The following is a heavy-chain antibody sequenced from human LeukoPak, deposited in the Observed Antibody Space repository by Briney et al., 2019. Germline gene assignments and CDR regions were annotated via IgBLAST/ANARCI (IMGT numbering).Heavy chain of an antibody. CDR1: GFTFSNYA. J-gene: IGHJ4*02. Sequence: PGRSLRLSCAASGFTFSNYAMHWVRQAPGKGLEWVAVISYDGSNKYYSDSVKGRFTISRDNSKNTLYLQMNSLRAEDTAVYYCAREMGLNIVATFGYWGQGTLVTVSS. D-gene: IGHD5-12*01. CDR3: AREMGLNIVATFGY. V-gene: IGHV3-30-3*01. CDR2: ISYDGSNK.